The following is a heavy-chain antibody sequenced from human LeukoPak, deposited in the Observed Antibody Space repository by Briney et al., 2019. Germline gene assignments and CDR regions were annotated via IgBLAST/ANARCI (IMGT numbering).Heavy chain of an antibody. V-gene: IGHV4-30-2*01. D-gene: IGHD2-15*01. CDR2: IYHSGST. CDR1: GGSISSGGYS. Sequence: SETLSLTCAVSGGSISSGGYSWSWIRQPPGKGLEWIGYIYHSGSTYYNPSLKSRVSISVDRSKNQFSLKLSSVAAADTAVYYCARGGYCSGGSCYSFWYFDLWGCGTLVTVSS. J-gene: IGHJ2*01. CDR3: ARGGYCSGGSCYSFWYFDL.